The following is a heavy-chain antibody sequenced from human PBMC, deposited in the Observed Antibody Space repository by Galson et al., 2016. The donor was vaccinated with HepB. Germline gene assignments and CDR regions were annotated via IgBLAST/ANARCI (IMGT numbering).Heavy chain of an antibody. V-gene: IGHV3-7*03. CDR1: GFTFSRYW. CDR3: ARSYGLAIYYSVPFY. D-gene: IGHD3-10*01. J-gene: IGHJ4*02. CDR2: IKQDGSEE. Sequence: SLRLSCAASGFTFSRYWMTWVRQAPGKGLEWVANIKQDGSEEYYVDSVKGRFTVSRDNAKNSLYLQMNSLRAEDTAVYYFARSYGLAIYYSVPFYWGQGTLFTVAS.